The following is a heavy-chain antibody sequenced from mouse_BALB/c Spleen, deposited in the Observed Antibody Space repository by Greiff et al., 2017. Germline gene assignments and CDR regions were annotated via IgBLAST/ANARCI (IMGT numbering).Heavy chain of an antibody. CDR3: ARSFTTVVDYAMDY. J-gene: IGHJ4*01. V-gene: IGHV4-1*02. CDR2: INPDSSTI. Sequence: DVHLVESGGGLVQPGGSLKLSCAASGFDFSRYWMSWVRQAPGKGLEWIGEINPDSSTINYTPSLKDKFIISRDNAKNTLYLQMSKVRSEDTALYYCARSFTTVVDYAMDYWGQGTSVTVSS. CDR1: GFDFSRYW. D-gene: IGHD1-1*01.